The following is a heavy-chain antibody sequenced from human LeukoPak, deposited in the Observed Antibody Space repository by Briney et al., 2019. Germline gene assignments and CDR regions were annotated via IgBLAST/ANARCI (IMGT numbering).Heavy chain of an antibody. CDR3: AKESGPVGATTFDY. V-gene: IGHV3-11*04. CDR1: GFTFSDYY. J-gene: IGHJ4*02. D-gene: IGHD1-26*01. CDR2: ISTSGSTI. Sequence: PGGSLRLSCAASGFTFSDYYMSWIRQAPGKGLEWVSYISTSGSTIHYADSVKGRFTISRDNAKNSLYLQMNSLKAEDTAVYYCAKESGPVGATTFDYWGQGTLVTVSS.